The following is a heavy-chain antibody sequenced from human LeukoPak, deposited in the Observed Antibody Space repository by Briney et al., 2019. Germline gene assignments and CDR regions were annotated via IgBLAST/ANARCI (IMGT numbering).Heavy chain of an antibody. CDR2: IFYSGNT. CDR1: SGSVSNSHYY. J-gene: IGHJ4*02. V-gene: IGHV4-39*07. CDR3: ARDLSFDWFPYYFDY. Sequence: ASETLSLTCTVSSGSVSNSHYYWAWVRQPPGKGLEWLGSIFYSGNTHYNPSLKSPVTISIDTSKNQFSLKVSSVTAADMAIYYCARDLSFDWFPYYFDYWGQGILVTVSS. D-gene: IGHD3-9*01.